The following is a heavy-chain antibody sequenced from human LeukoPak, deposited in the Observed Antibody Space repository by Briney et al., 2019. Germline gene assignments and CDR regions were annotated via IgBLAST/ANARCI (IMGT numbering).Heavy chain of an antibody. CDR2: IRYDGSKK. Sequence: HSGGSLRLSCAASGFTFSSYGMHWVRQAPGKGLEWVAFIRYDGSKKYYADSVKGRFTISRDNSKNTLYLQMNSLRAEDTAVYYCAKDADDYYGSGSHPSFDPWGQGTLVTVSS. J-gene: IGHJ5*02. D-gene: IGHD3-10*01. CDR1: GFTFSSYG. V-gene: IGHV3-30*02. CDR3: AKDADDYYGSGSHPSFDP.